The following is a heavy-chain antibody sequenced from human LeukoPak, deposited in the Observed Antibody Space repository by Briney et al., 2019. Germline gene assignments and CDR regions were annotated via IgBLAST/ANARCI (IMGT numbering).Heavy chain of an antibody. CDR2: ISAYNGNT. V-gene: IGHV1-18*01. CDR3: ARGPSGSYRAEYFQH. Sequence: ASVKVSCKASGYTFTSYGISWVRQAPGQGLEWMGWISAYNGNTNYAQKLQGRVTMTTDTSTSTAYMELSSLRSEDTAVYYCARGPSGSYRAEYFQHWGQGTLVTVSS. J-gene: IGHJ1*01. D-gene: IGHD1-26*01. CDR1: GYTFTSYG.